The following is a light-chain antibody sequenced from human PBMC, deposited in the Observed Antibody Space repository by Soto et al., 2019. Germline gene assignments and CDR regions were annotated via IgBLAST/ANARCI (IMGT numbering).Light chain of an antibody. V-gene: IGKV3-20*01. J-gene: IGKJ2*01. CDR3: QQYGSSTYT. CDR2: GTS. Sequence: IVLTQSPGTLSLSPGERATLSCRASQSVSSSNLAWYQQKPGQAPRLLIYGTSSRATGIPDRFSGSGSGTDFTLTISRLEPEDFGVYYCQQYGSSTYTFGQGTKVDIK. CDR1: QSVSSSN.